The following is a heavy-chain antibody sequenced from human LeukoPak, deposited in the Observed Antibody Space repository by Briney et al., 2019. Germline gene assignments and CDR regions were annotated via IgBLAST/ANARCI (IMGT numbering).Heavy chain of an antibody. CDR2: ITDSGENT. J-gene: IGHJ6*02. D-gene: IGHD3-9*01. CDR3: ARDQAADYDILTGYWAHYYYGMDV. V-gene: IGHV3-23*01. CDR1: GFTFSSYA. Sequence: GGSLRLSCAASGFTFSSYAMSWVRQAPGKGLEWVSAITDSGENTYYADSVKGRFTISRDNAKNSLYLQMNSLRAEDTAVYYCARDQAADYDILTGYWAHYYYGMDVWGQGTTVTVSS.